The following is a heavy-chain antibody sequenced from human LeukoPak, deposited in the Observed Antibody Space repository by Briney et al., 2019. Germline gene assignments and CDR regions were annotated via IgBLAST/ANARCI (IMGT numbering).Heavy chain of an antibody. V-gene: IGHV3-9*01. CDR1: GFTFDDYA. CDR3: AKGSYSSGWYYFDY. CDR2: ISWNSGSI. J-gene: IGHJ4*02. D-gene: IGHD6-19*01. Sequence: PGGSLRLSCAASGFTFDDYAMHWVRHAPGKGLEWVSGISWNSGSIGYADSVKGRFTISRDNAKNSLYLQMNSLRAEDTALYYCAKGSYSSGWYYFDYWGQGTLVTVSS.